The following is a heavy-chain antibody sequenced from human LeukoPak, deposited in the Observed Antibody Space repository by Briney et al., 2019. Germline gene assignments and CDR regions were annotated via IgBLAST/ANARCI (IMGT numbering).Heavy chain of an antibody. D-gene: IGHD3-10*01. CDR2: ISYDGSNK. CDR1: GFTFGSYG. CDR3: AKVELDYGSGSQIDY. V-gene: IGHV3-30*18. J-gene: IGHJ4*02. Sequence: PGRSLRLSCAASGFTFGSYGMHWVRQAPGKGLEWVAVISYDGSNKYYADSVKGRFTISRDNSKNTLYLQMNSLRAEDTAVYYCAKVELDYGSGSQIDYWGQGTLVTVSS.